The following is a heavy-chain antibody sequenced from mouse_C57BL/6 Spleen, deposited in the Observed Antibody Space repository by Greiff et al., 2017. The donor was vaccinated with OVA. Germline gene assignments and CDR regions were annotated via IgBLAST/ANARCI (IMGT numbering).Heavy chain of an antibody. CDR2: ISDGGSYT. D-gene: IGHD1-1*01. CDR1: GFTFSSYA. Sequence: EVKVEESGGGLVKPGGSLKLSCAASGFTFSSYAMSWVRQTPEKRLEWVATISDGGSYTYYPDNVKGRFTISRDNAKNNLYLQMSHLKSEDTAMYYCAREEGGSSDYWGQGTTLTVSS. J-gene: IGHJ2*01. V-gene: IGHV5-4*01. CDR3: AREEGGSSDY.